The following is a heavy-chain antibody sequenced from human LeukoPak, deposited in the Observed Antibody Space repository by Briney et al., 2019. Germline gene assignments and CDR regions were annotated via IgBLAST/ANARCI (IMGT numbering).Heavy chain of an antibody. CDR1: SGSISSSSYY. V-gene: IGHV4-39*01. J-gene: IGHJ4*02. Sequence: SETLSLTCTVSSGSISSSSYYWGWIRQPPGKGLEWIGSIYYSGSTYYNPSLKSRVTISVDTSKNQFSLKLSSVTAADTAVYYCARRTAWDQWGEGYFDYWGQGTLVTVSS. D-gene: IGHD1-26*01. CDR3: ARRTAWDQWGEGYFDY. CDR2: IYYSGST.